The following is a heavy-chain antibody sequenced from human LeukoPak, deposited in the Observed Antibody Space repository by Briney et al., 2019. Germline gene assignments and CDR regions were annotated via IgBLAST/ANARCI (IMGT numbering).Heavy chain of an antibody. CDR2: ISASGRST. V-gene: IGHV3-23*01. Sequence: GSLRLSCAASGFSFRSSAMNWVRQAPGKGLEWVSSISASGRSTYYADSVKGRFTISRDNSKNTLYLQMNSLRAEDTAVYYCAKDSVTTTPYFDYWGQGTLVTVSS. CDR1: GFSFRSSA. CDR3: AKDSVTTTPYFDY. J-gene: IGHJ4*02. D-gene: IGHD4-17*01.